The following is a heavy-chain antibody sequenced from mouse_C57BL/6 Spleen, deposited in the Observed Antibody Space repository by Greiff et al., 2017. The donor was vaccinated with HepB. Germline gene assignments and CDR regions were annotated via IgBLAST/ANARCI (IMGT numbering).Heavy chain of an antibody. J-gene: IGHJ2*01. D-gene: IGHD1-1*01. V-gene: IGHV1-80*01. CDR1: GYAFSSYW. CDR3: ARGFITTVVGFDY. CDR2: IYPGDGDT. Sequence: QVQLKQSGAELVKPGASVKISCKASGYAFSSYWMNWVKQRPGKGLEWIGQIYPGDGDTNYNGKFKGKATLTADNSSSTAYMQLSSLTSEDSAVYFCARGFITTVVGFDYWGQGTTLTVSS.